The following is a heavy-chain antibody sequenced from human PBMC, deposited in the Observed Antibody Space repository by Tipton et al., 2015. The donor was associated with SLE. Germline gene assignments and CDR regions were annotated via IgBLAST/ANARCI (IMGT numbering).Heavy chain of an antibody. CDR3: ARDHGGSYYGWFDP. J-gene: IGHJ5*02. CDR1: GGSISSTTYY. CDR2: IFYSGTT. D-gene: IGHD1-26*01. Sequence: LSCTVSGGSISSTTYYWGWIRQSPGKGLEWIGSIFYSGTTYYSPSLKSRVTISVDTPKNQFSLKVSSVTAADTAVYYCARDHGGSYYGWFDPWGQGTLVTVSS. V-gene: IGHV4-39*07.